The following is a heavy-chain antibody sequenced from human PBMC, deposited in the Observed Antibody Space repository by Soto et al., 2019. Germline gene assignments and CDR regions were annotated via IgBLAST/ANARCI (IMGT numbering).Heavy chain of an antibody. V-gene: IGHV1-58*01. D-gene: IGHD3-22*01. CDR1: GFTFTDTA. CDR2: IVVGSGNA. Sequence: QMQLVQSGPEVKKPGTSVEVSCKASGFTFTDTAVQWVRQARGQRLEWIGWIVVGSGNANYAQKLHERGPITRDMSTSTAYMELSSLRSEDTAIYYCATADSSGDLVVAFDIWGQGTTVTVSS. CDR3: ATADSSGDLVVAFDI. J-gene: IGHJ3*02.